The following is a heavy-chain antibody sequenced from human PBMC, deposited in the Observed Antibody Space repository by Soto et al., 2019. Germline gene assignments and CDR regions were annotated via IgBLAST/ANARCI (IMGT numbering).Heavy chain of an antibody. D-gene: IGHD1-26*01. CDR2: INPSGGST. J-gene: IGHJ5*02. CDR1: GYTFTSYY. Sequence: QVQLVQSGAEVKKPGASVKVSCKASGYTFTSYYMHWVRQAPGQGLEWMGIINPSGGSTSYAQKFQARVSMTSDTSTCSGHMELSSLRCEDRVVYYCARVALRGSYYVRFDPWGQGTLVTVSS. V-gene: IGHV1-46*03. CDR3: ARVALRGSYYVRFDP.